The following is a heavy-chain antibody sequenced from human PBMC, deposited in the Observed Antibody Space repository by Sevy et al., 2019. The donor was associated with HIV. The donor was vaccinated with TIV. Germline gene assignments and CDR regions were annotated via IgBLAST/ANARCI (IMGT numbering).Heavy chain of an antibody. J-gene: IGHJ3*02. CDR3: ARDEIVQGVPWAFDI. D-gene: IGHD3-10*01. Sequence: SETLSLTCAVSGGSISSSNWWSWVRQPPGKGLEWIGEIYHSGSTNSNPSLKRRVTISVDKSKNQFSLKLSSVTAADTAVYYCARDEIVQGVPWAFDIWGQGTMVTVSS. CDR1: GGSISSSNW. V-gene: IGHV4-4*02. CDR2: IYHSGST.